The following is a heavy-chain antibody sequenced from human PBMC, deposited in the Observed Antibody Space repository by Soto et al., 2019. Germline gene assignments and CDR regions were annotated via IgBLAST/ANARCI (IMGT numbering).Heavy chain of an antibody. CDR1: GYTFTGYY. D-gene: IGHD5-18*01. J-gene: IGHJ6*02. V-gene: IGHV1-2*04. CDR3: ARARDVDTAMVPRYYYYGMDV. Sequence: GASVKVSCKASGYTFTGYYMHWVRQAPGQGLERMGWINPNSGGTNYAQKFQGWVTMTRDTSISTAYMELSRLRSDDTAVYYCARARDVDTAMVPRYYYYGMDVWGQGTTVTV. CDR2: INPNSGGT.